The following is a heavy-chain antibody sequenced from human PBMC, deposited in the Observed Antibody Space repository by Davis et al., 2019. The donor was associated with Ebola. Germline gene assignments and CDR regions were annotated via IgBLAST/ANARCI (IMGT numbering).Heavy chain of an antibody. J-gene: IGHJ4*02. D-gene: IGHD7-27*01. CDR3: AKDRSNWGWGGVDY. Sequence: GGSLRLSCAASGFTFSSYAMSWVRQAPGKGLEWVSGISSGGYSTYYADSVKGRFTISRDNSKNTLYLQMNSLRAEDTAIYYCAKDRSNWGWGGVDYWGQGTLVTVSS. CDR1: GFTFSSYA. V-gene: IGHV3-23*01. CDR2: ISSGGYST.